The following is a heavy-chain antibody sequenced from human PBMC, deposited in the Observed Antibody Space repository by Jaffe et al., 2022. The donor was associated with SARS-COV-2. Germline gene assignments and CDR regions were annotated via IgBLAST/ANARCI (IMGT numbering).Heavy chain of an antibody. V-gene: IGHV6-1*01. D-gene: IGHD3-3*01. J-gene: IGHJ5*02. CDR1: GDSVSSNSAA. Sequence: QVQLQQSGPGLVKPSQTLSLTCAISGDSVSSNSAAWNWIRQSPSRGLEWLGRTYYRSKWYNDYAVSVKSRITINPDTSKNQFSLQLNSVTPEDTAVYYCARMYYDFWSGPHKYNWFDPWGQGTLVTVSS. CDR2: TYYRSKWYN. CDR3: ARMYYDFWSGPHKYNWFDP.